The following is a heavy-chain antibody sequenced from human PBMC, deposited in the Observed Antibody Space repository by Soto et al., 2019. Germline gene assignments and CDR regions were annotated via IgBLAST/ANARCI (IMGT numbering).Heavy chain of an antibody. CDR1: GFTFSSYG. CDR3: AKGRSWDYYSYYGMDV. CDR2: ISYDGSNK. Sequence: ESGGGVVQPGRSLRLSCAASGFTFSSYGMHWVRQAPGKGLEGVAVISYDGSNKYYADSVKGRFTISRDNSKNTLYLQMNSLRAEDTAVYYCAKGRSWDYYSYYGMDVWGQGTTVTVSS. J-gene: IGHJ6*02. D-gene: IGHD6-13*01. V-gene: IGHV3-30*18.